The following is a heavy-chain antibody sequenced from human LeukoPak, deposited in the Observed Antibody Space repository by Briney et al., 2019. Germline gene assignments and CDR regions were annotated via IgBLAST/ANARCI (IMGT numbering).Heavy chain of an antibody. J-gene: IGHJ4*02. D-gene: IGHD3-10*02. CDR2: ISSSGSTI. CDR3: AELGITMIGGV. V-gene: IGHV3-48*03. CDR1: GFTFSSYE. Sequence: GSLRLSCAASGFTFSSYEMNWVRQAPGKGLEWVSYISSSGSTIYYVDSVKGRFTISRDNAKNSLYLQRNSLRAEDTAVYYCAELGITMIGGVWGQGTLVTVSS.